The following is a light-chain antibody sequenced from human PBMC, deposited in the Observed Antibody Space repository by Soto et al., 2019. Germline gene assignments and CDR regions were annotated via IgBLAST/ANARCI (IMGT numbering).Light chain of an antibody. CDR3: HQRQSWPRT. CDR2: QTS. J-gene: IGKJ1*01. CDR1: QYINTR. V-gene: IGKV3-11*01. Sequence: EIVLTQSPATLSSFPGDRVTLSCRASQYINTRLAWYQHRPGQPPRLLIYQTSLRAAGIPARFSASGSGTDLTLTISDVQPEDFALYYCHQRQSWPRTFGQGTKVDIK.